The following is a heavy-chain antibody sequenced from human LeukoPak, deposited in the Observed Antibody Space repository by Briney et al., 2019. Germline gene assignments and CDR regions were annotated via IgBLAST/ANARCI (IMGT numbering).Heavy chain of an antibody. D-gene: IGHD3-16*01. CDR2: ITRDGSST. J-gene: IGHJ6*04. CDR3: ARDPGYESWSPFWGGMDV. V-gene: IGHV3-74*01. Sequence: GGSLRLSCAASGFTFSSSWMHWVRQAPGKGLVWVSRITRDGSSTTYADSVKGRFTTSRDNAKNTLYLQMDSLRDDDTAVYYCARDPGYESWSPFWGGMDVWGNGTTVVVSS. CDR1: GFTFSSSW.